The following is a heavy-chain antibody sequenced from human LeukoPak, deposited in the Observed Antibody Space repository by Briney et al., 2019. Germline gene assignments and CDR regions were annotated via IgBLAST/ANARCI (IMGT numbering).Heavy chain of an antibody. Sequence: GASVTVSCKASGYNFISYGISWVRQAPGQGLEWMGWINTYNGNTNYAQKYQGRVTMTTDTSTSTAYMELRSLRSDDTAVYYCAREEYYGSGSYPHFDYWGQGTLVTVSS. D-gene: IGHD3-10*01. CDR1: GYNFISYG. J-gene: IGHJ4*02. V-gene: IGHV1-18*04. CDR2: INTYNGNT. CDR3: AREEYYGSGSYPHFDY.